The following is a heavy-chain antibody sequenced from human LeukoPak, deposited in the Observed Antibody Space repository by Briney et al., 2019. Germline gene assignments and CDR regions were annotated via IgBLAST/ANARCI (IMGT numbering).Heavy chain of an antibody. CDR2: ISSSRGTI. CDR3: ARDPHIAAAGTIFDY. D-gene: IGHD6-13*01. V-gene: IGHV3-48*02. CDR1: GFTFSSCS. J-gene: IGHJ4*02. Sequence: GGSLRLSCAASGFTFSSCSMNWVRQAPGKGLEWVSYISSSRGTIYYADSVKGRFTISRDNAKNSLYLQMNSLRDEDSAVYYCARDPHIAAAGTIFDYWGQGTLVTVSS.